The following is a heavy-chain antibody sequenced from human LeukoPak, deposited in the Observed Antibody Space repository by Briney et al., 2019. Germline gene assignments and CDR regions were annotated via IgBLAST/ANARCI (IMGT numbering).Heavy chain of an antibody. D-gene: IGHD3-22*01. CDR1: GYTFTSYD. J-gene: IGHJ4*02. CDR2: MNPNSGNT. CDR3: ASGYYDSSGYYYPGY. Sequence: ASVKVSCKASGYTFTSYDINWVRQATGQGLEWMGWMNPNSGNTGYAQKFQGRVTMTRNTSISTAYMELSSLRSEDTAAYYCASGYYDSSGYYYPGYWGQGTLVTVSS. V-gene: IGHV1-8*01.